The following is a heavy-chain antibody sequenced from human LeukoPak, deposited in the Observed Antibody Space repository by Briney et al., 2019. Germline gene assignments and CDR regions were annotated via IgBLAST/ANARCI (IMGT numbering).Heavy chain of an antibody. CDR2: INPSGGST. CDR1: GYTFTSYY. J-gene: IGHJ4*02. CDR3: ATPRNSGDFDY. D-gene: IGHD1-26*01. V-gene: IGHV1-46*01. Sequence: ASVKVSCKASGYTFTSYYMHWVRQAPGQGLEWMGIINPSGGSTSYAQKFQGRVTMTEDTSTDTAYMELSSLRSEDTAVYYCATPRNSGDFDYWGQGTLVTVSS.